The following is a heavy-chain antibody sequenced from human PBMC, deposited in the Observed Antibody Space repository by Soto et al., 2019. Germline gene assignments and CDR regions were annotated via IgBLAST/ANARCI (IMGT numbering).Heavy chain of an antibody. CDR3: ARRGFLEWNGYYFDY. D-gene: IGHD3-3*01. Sequence: SETLSLTCTVSGGSISSYYWSWIRQPPGKGLEWIGYIYYSGSTNYNPSLKSRVTISVDTSKNQFSLKLSSVTAADTAVYYCARRGFLEWNGYYFDYWGQGTLVTVSS. CDR2: IYYSGST. J-gene: IGHJ4*02. CDR1: GGSISSYY. V-gene: IGHV4-59*08.